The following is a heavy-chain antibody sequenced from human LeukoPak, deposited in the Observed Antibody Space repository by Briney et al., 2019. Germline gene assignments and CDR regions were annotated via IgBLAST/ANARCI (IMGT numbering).Heavy chain of an antibody. CDR3: ARDLAPVFDY. V-gene: IGHV3-30*04. CDR2: ISYDGSNK. CDR1: GFTFSSYA. Sequence: GGSLRLSCAASGFTFSSYAMHWVRQAPGKGLEWVAVISYDGSNKYYADSVKGQFTISRDNSKNTLYLLMNSLRAEDTAVYYCARDLAPVFDYWGQGTLVTVSS. D-gene: IGHD3-10*02. J-gene: IGHJ4*02.